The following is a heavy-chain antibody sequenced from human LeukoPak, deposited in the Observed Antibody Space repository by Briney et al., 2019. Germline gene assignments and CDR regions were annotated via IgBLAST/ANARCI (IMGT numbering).Heavy chain of an antibody. D-gene: IGHD6-13*01. CDR2: ISSSGDIT. CDR1: GFTFTSHG. CDR3: ARDGLGGQQQLVPFDY. J-gene: IGHJ4*02. Sequence: GGSLRLSCAASGFTFTSHGMNWVRQAPGKGLEWVSGISSSGDITYYADSVKGRFTISRDNSKNTLYLQMNSLRAEDTAVYYCARDGLGGQQQLVPFDYWGQGTLVTVSS. V-gene: IGHV3-23*01.